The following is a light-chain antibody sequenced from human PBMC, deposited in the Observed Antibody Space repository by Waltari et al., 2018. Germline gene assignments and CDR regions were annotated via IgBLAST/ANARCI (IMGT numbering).Light chain of an antibody. CDR1: SSDVGNYNL. CDR2: EVT. CDR3: CSYVGLGTYV. J-gene: IGLJ1*01. V-gene: IGLV2-23*02. Sequence: QSGLTQPASASGSPGQSITISCTGTSSDVGNYNLVSWYQQHPVKAPKLLIYEVTKRASGTSDRFSASKSGNTASLTISGLQAQEDEADYYCCSYVGLGTYVFGTGTKVTV.